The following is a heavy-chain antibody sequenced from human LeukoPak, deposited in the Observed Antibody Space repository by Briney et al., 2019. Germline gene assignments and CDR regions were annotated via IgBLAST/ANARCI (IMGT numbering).Heavy chain of an antibody. CDR2: FDPENAEI. D-gene: IGHD3-3*01. J-gene: IGHJ4*02. CDR1: GNTLRELP. V-gene: IGHV1-24*01. CDR3: ATRWSDVWSGFDY. Sequence: VASVKVSCKLSGNTLRELPIQWVRQAGGKGLEWMAGFDPENAEIVYAQKFQGRVTMTEDTSTNTAYMELTSLTSDDTALYYCATRWSDVWSGFDYWGQGTQVTVSS.